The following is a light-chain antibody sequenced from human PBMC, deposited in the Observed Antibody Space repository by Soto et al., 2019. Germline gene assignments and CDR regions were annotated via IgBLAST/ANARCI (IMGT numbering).Light chain of an antibody. CDR3: QQRGKWPRT. V-gene: IGKV3-11*01. CDR2: DAY. Sequence: EVVLTQSPDTLSLSPGETATLSCRASQSVDRYGACYQQKVGQAPRLLIYDAYNRATGDGARLTGSGSATDFSLTITSLEPEDCAVYFCQQRGKWPRTCGPGTKGEMK. CDR1: QSVDRY. J-gene: IGKJ2*02.